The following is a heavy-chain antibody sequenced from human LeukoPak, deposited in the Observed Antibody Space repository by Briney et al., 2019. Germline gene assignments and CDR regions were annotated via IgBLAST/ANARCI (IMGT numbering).Heavy chain of an antibody. CDR1: GFTFSSYA. CDR2: ISDSGGST. Sequence: GGSRRLSCAASGFTFSSYAMTWVRQAPGEGLEWVSAISDSGGSTYYADSVKGRFTITRDNSKNTLYLQINSLRADDTAVYYCAKDLVLAVTTFDYWGQGTLVTVSS. CDR3: AKDLVLAVTTFDY. D-gene: IGHD4-11*01. J-gene: IGHJ4*02. V-gene: IGHV3-23*01.